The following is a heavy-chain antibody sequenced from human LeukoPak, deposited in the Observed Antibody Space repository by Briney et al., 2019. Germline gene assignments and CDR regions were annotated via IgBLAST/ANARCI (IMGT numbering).Heavy chain of an antibody. D-gene: IGHD3-3*01. V-gene: IGHV3-66*01. CDR3: ARCLLVQGYYYGMDV. Sequence: GGSLRLSCAASGFTFSSHWMHWVRQVPGKGLEWVSIIYSGGSTYYADSVKGRFTISRDNSKNTLHLQMNSLRAEDTAVYYCARCLLVQGYYYGMDVWGQGTTVTVSS. CDR2: IYSGGST. J-gene: IGHJ6*02. CDR1: GFTFSSHW.